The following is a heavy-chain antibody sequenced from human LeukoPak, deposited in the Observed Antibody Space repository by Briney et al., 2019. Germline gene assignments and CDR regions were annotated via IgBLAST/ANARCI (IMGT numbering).Heavy chain of an antibody. J-gene: IGHJ4*02. CDR1: GFTFSSYA. CDR3: AKGLGGGGVYVSDVFDY. Sequence: GGSLRLSCAASGFTFSSYAMSWVRQAPGKGLEWVSAISGSGGSTYYADSVKGRFTISRDNSKNTLYLQMNSLRAEDTAVYYCAKGLGGGGVYVSDVFDYWGQGTLVTVSS. D-gene: IGHD3-16*01. V-gene: IGHV3-23*01. CDR2: ISGSGGST.